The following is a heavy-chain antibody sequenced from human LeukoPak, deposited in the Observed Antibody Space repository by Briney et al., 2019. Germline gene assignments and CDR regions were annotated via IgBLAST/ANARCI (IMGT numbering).Heavy chain of an antibody. CDR1: GGSISGGSYY. CDR3: ARGGSYSSSD. CDR2: IYTSGST. J-gene: IGHJ4*02. V-gene: IGHV4-61*02. D-gene: IGHD6-13*01. Sequence: SQTLSLTCTVSGGSISGGSYYWSWIRQPAGKGLEWIGRIYTSGSTNYNPSLKSRVTISVGTSKNQFSLKLSSVTAADTAVYYCARGGSYSSSDWGQGTLVTVSS.